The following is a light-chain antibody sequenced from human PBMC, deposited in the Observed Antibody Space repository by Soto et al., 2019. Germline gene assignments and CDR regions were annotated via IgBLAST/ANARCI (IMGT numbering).Light chain of an antibody. Sequence: QSVLTQPPSVSGAPGQRVTISCTGSSSTIGAGYDVQWYQQLPGTAPKLLIYANNNRPSGVPDRFSGSKSGTSASLAITGLRAEDEAHYYCQSFDNNLRFVVFGGGPTVTVL. CDR2: ANN. J-gene: IGLJ2*01. V-gene: IGLV1-40*01. CDR3: QSFDNNLRFVV. CDR1: SSTIGAGYD.